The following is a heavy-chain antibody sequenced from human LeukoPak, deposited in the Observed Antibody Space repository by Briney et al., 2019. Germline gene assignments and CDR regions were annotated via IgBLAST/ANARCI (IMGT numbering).Heavy chain of an antibody. V-gene: IGHV1-46*01. CDR3: ARGPNAYSGYDSLGFDY. CDR1: GYTFTSYY. J-gene: IGHJ4*02. D-gene: IGHD5-12*01. Sequence: ASVKVSCKASGYTFTSYYMHWVRQAPGQGLEWMGIINPSGGSTSYAQKFQGRVTMTRDTSTSTVYMELSSLRSEDTAVYYCARGPNAYSGYDSLGFDYWGQGTLVTVSS. CDR2: INPSGGST.